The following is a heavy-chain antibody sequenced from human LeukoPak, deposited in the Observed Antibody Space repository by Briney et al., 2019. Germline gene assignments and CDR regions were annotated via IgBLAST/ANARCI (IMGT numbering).Heavy chain of an antibody. V-gene: IGHV4-39*01. CDR3: ATTASHFVY. CDR1: GGSISSSSYY. Sequence: SETLSLTGTVSGGSISSSSYYWGWIRRPPGKGLEWIGSIYYSGSTYYNPSLKSRVTISVDTSKNQFSLKLSSVTAADTAVNYCATTASHFVYWGQGTLVTVSS. CDR2: IYYSGST. J-gene: IGHJ4*02.